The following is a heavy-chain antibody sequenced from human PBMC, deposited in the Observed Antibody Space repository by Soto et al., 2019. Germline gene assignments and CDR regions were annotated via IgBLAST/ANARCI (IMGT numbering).Heavy chain of an antibody. J-gene: IGHJ6*02. CDR2: IVVGSGNT. Sequence: SVKVSCKASGYTFTSSAVQWVRQARGQRLEWKGWIVVGSGNTNYAQKFQERVTITRDMSTSTAYMELSSLRSEDTAVYYCAADLAAPWDYYYYGMDVWGQGTTVTVSS. V-gene: IGHV1-58*01. CDR1: GYTFTSSA. D-gene: IGHD6-6*01. CDR3: AADLAAPWDYYYYGMDV.